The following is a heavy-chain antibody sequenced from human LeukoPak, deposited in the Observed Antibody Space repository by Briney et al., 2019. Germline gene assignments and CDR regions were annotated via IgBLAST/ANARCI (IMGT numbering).Heavy chain of an antibody. Sequence: GGSLRLSCAASGFTFGDYAMHWVRQAPGKGLEWVSGISWNSGSIGYADSVKGRFTISRDNAKTSLYLQMNSLRAEDMALYYCAKASRFGELLSHGAFDIWGQGTMVTVSS. V-gene: IGHV3-9*03. CDR1: GFTFGDYA. CDR3: AKASRFGELLSHGAFDI. D-gene: IGHD3-10*01. J-gene: IGHJ3*02. CDR2: ISWNSGSI.